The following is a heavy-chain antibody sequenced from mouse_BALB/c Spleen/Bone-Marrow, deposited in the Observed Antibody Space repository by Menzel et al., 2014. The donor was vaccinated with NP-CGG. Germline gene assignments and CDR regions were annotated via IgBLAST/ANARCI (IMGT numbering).Heavy chain of an antibody. V-gene: IGHV1S56*01. CDR1: GYTFXNYY. J-gene: IGHJ1*01. CDR2: IYPGNVDT. CDR3: AREVGRGGYFDV. Sequence: VQVVESGPELVMPGTSVKISCKASGYTFXNYYIHWVRQRPGQGLEWIEWIYPGNVDTKYNEKFKGKATLTADKSSSTAYVQLSSLTSEDSAVYFCAREVGRGGYFDVWGAGTTVTVSS. D-gene: IGHD1-1*02.